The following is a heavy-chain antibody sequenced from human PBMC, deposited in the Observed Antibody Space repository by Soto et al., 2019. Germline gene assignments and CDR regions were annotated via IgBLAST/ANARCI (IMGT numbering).Heavy chain of an antibody. CDR2: IYYSGST. CDR1: GGSISSGDYY. Sequence: SETLSLTCTVSGGSISSGDYYWSWIRQPPGKGLEWIGYIYYSGSTYYNPSLKSRVTISVDTSKNQVSLKVNSVTAADTAVYYCARDHPHSYGVYYFDYWGKGTPVTVSS. V-gene: IGHV4-30-4*02. CDR3: ARDHPHSYGVYYFDY. J-gene: IGHJ4*02. D-gene: IGHD5-18*01.